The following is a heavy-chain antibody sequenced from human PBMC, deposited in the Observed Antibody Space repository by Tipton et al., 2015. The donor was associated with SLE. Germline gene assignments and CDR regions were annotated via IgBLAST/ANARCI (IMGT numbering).Heavy chain of an antibody. CDR2: IFHSEST. CDR3: ARAGLATSYYYYMDV. CDR1: GGSINDNNW. Sequence: GTLSLTCAVSGGSINDNNWWSWVRQSPGKGQEWIGEIFHSESTNYNPSLKSRVTISVDTSKNQFSLKLSSVTAADTAVYYCARAGLATSYYYYMDVWGKGTTVTVSS. D-gene: IGHD5-12*01. J-gene: IGHJ6*03. V-gene: IGHV4-4*02.